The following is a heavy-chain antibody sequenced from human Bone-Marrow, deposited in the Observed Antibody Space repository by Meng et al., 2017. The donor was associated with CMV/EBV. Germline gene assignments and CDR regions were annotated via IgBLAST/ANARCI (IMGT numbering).Heavy chain of an antibody. V-gene: IGHV3-21*01. CDR2: ISSSSSYI. CDR1: GFTFSSYS. CDR3: ARLPLRYCSSTSCYYFDY. D-gene: IGHD2-2*01. J-gene: IGHJ4*02. Sequence: GESLKISCAASGFTFSSYSMNWVRQAPGKGLEWVSSISSSSSYIYYADSVKGRFTVSRDNAKNSLYLQMNSLRAEDTAVYYCARLPLRYCSSTSCYYFDYWGQGTLVTVSS.